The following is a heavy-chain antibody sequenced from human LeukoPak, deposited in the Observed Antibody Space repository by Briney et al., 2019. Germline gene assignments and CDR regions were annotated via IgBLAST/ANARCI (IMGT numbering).Heavy chain of an antibody. D-gene: IGHD3-10*01. Sequence: GGSRRLSCAASGFTFSSFAMSWVRQAPGKGLEWVSTISGSGGITYYAHSVRGRFTISRDNSKNTLYLQMNSLRAEDTAVYYCAKAGNITIIRGFDYFDCWGQGTLVTVSS. CDR3: AKAGNITIIRGFDYFDC. J-gene: IGHJ4*02. CDR1: GFTFSSFA. V-gene: IGHV3-23*01. CDR2: ISGSGGIT.